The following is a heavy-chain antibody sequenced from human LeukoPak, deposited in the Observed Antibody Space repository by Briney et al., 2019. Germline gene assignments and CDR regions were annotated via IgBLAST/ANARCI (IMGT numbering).Heavy chain of an antibody. D-gene: IGHD4/OR15-4a*01. J-gene: IGHJ6*02. CDR3: ARLRPAPMDV. V-gene: IGHV4-34*01. CDR2: INHSGST. Sequence: GSLRLSCAASGFTFSSYSMNWVREAPGKGLEWIGEINHSGSTNYNPSLKSRVTTSVDTSKNQFSLKLSSVTAADTAVYYCARLRPAPMDVWGQGTTVTVSS. CDR1: GFTFSSYS.